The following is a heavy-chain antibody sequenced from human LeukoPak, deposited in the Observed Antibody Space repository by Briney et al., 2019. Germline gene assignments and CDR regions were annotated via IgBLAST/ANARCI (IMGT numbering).Heavy chain of an antibody. D-gene: IGHD3-22*01. V-gene: IGHV3-53*01. Sequence: GGSLRLSCAASGFTVSSNFMSWVRQAPGKGLEWVSIIYSGGGSTFYADSVKGRFTISRDNSKSAMYLQMNSLRAEDTAVYYCARAKYYYDSTTYLDAFDIWGQGTMVTVSS. CDR1: GFTVSSNF. CDR3: ARAKYYYDSTTYLDAFDI. J-gene: IGHJ3*02. CDR2: IYSGGGST.